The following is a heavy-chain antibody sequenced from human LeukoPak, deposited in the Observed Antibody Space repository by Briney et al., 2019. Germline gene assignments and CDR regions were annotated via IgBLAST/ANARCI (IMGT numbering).Heavy chain of an antibody. V-gene: IGHV3-30*18. CDR3: AKALTYYYDSSGPGGAFDI. CDR2: ISYDGSNK. J-gene: IGHJ3*02. Sequence: PGGSLRLSCAASGFTFSSYGMHWVRQAPGKGLEWVAVISYDGSNKYYADSVKGRFTISRDNSKNTLYLQMNSLRAEDTAVYYCAKALTYYYDSSGPGGAFDIWGQGTMVTVSS. CDR1: GFTFSSYG. D-gene: IGHD3-22*01.